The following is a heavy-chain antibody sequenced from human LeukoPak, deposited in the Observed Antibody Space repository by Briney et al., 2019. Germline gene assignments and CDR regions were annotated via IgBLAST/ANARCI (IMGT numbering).Heavy chain of an antibody. CDR2: INHSGST. CDR3: ARGRVLRDFDWLLYRDAFDI. V-gene: IGHV4-34*01. CDR1: GGSFSGYY. Sequence: SETLSLACAVYGGSFSGYYWSWIRQPPGKGLEWIGEINHSGSTNYNPSLKSRVTISVDTSKNQFSLKLSSVTAADTAVYYCARGRVLRDFDWLLYRDAFDIWGQGTMVTVSS. D-gene: IGHD3-9*01. J-gene: IGHJ3*02.